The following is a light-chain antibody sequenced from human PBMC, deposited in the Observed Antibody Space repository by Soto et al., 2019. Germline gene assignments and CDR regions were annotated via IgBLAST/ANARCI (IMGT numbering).Light chain of an antibody. CDR1: SSDVGGYNL. CDR2: EGS. V-gene: IGLV2-23*01. CDR3: CSYAGSSTQV. Sequence: QSALTQPASVSGSPGQSITISCTGTSSDVGGYNLVSWYQQHPGKAPKLMIYEGSKRPSGVSNRFSGSKSGNTASLTTSGLHAEDEADYYCCSYAGSSTQVFGTGTKVTVL. J-gene: IGLJ1*01.